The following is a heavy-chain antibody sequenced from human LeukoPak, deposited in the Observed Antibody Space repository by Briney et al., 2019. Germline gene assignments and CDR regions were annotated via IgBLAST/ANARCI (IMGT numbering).Heavy chain of an antibody. CDR2: IIPIFGTA. V-gene: IGHV1-69*13. CDR3: ASERDCSSTSCTLGYYYYMDV. Sequence: SVKVSCKASGYTLTYRYLHWVRQAPGQGLEWMGGIIPIFGTANYAQKFQGRVTITADESTSTAYMELSSLRSEDTAVYYCASERDCSSTSCTLGYYYYMDVWGKGTTVTVSS. CDR1: GYTLTYRY. D-gene: IGHD2-2*01. J-gene: IGHJ6*03.